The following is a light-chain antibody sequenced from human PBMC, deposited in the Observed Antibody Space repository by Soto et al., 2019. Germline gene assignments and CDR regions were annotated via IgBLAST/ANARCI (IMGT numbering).Light chain of an antibody. Sequence: QSALTQPPSVSGAPGQRVTISCTGNSFNIGADYDVHWYQQLPGTAPKLLIYGNTNRPSGVPDRFSGSKSGTSASLAITGLQAEDEADYYCQAYDSSMSRCVFGTGTKVIV. CDR2: GNT. CDR3: QAYDSSMSRCV. CDR1: SFNIGADYD. J-gene: IGLJ1*01. V-gene: IGLV1-40*01.